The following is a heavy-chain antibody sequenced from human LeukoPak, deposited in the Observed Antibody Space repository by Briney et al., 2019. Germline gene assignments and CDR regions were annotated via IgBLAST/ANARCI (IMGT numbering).Heavy chain of an antibody. V-gene: IGHV3-64*01. Sequence: GGSLRLSSAASGFTFSSYAMHWVRQAPGKGLEYVSAISSNGGSTYYANSVKGRFTISRDNSKNTLYLQMGSLRAEDMAVYYCARNDYDSSGFVDYWGQGTLVTVSS. J-gene: IGHJ4*02. D-gene: IGHD3-22*01. CDR1: GFTFSSYA. CDR3: ARNDYDSSGFVDY. CDR2: ISSNGGST.